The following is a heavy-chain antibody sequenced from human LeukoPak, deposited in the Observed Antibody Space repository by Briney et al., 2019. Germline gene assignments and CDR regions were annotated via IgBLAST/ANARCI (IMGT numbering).Heavy chain of an antibody. V-gene: IGHV3-23*01. Sequence: GGSLRLSCVASGFTVSSDSMTWVRQAPGKGLEWVAGIIGGSGASTYYADSAKGRFTVSRDNSRNTVYLQMNRLRAQDKALYYCAKDWHFDLWGRGTLVTVSS. CDR1: GFTVSSDS. J-gene: IGHJ2*01. CDR2: IIGGSGAST. CDR3: AKDWHFDL.